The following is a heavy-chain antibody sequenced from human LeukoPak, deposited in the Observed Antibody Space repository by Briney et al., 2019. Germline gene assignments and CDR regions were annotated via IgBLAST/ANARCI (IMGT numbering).Heavy chain of an antibody. CDR1: GHTFTSYG. CDR3: ARVNGFGELLFNDAFDI. CDR2: ISAYNGNT. D-gene: IGHD3-10*01. J-gene: IGHJ3*02. V-gene: IGHV1-18*01. Sequence: GASVKVSCKASGHTFTSYGISWVRQAPGQGLEWMGWISAYNGNTNYAQKLQGRVTMTTDTSTSTAYMELRSLRSDDTAVYYCARVNGFGELLFNDAFDIWGQGTMVTVSS.